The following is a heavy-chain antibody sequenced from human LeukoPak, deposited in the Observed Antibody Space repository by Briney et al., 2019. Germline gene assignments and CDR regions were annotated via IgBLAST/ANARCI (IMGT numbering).Heavy chain of an antibody. D-gene: IGHD3-10*01. V-gene: IGHV4-59*08. Sequence: PSETLSLTCTVSGGSISSYYWSWIRQPPGKGLEWIGYIYYSGSTNYNPSLKSRVTISVDTSKNQFSLKLSSVTAADTAVYYCARLVRGVWEPSYFDYWGQGTLVTVSS. CDR1: GGSISSYY. CDR3: ARLVRGVWEPSYFDY. J-gene: IGHJ4*02. CDR2: IYYSGST.